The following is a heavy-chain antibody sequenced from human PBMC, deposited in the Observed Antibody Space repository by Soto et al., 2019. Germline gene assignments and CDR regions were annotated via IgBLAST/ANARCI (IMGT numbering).Heavy chain of an antibody. V-gene: IGHV4-30-2*01. CDR1: GGSISSGGYS. CDR2: IYHSGST. Sequence: QLQLQESGSGLVKPSQTLSLTCAVSGGSISSGGYSWSWIRQPPGKGLEWIGYIYHSGSTYYNPSLKSRVTISVDRSKNQFSLKLGSVTAADTAVYYCASMITMVRGVSHYFDYWGQGTLVTVSS. D-gene: IGHD3-10*01. CDR3: ASMITMVRGVSHYFDY. J-gene: IGHJ4*02.